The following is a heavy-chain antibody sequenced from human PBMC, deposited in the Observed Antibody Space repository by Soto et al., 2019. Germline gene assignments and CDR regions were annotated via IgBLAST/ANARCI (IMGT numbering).Heavy chain of an antibody. CDR1: GFTVSSSS. CDR3: ARDSGGYYASGRCGDV. J-gene: IGHJ6*02. CDR2: IFTDGGT. Sequence: GGSLRLSCAASGFTVSSSSMNWVRQAPGKGLEWVSVIFTDGGTFYGDSVKGRFTISRDKSKNTLYLQMNSLRVEDTAVYFCARDSGGYYASGRCGDVWGQGTTVTVSS. V-gene: IGHV3-53*01. D-gene: IGHD3-10*01.